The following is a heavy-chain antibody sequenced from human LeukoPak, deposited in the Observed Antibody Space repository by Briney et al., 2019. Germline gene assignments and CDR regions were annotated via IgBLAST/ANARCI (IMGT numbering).Heavy chain of an antibody. CDR3: AKNPGLIYSYTYFDY. J-gene: IGHJ4*02. Sequence: PGGSLRLSCAASGFTFSSYEMNWVRQAPGKGLEWVSCISSSGSTIYYADSVKGRFTISRDNAKNSLYLQMNSLRAEDTAVYYCAKNPGLIYSYTYFDYWGQGTLVTVSS. D-gene: IGHD5-18*01. CDR1: GFTFSSYE. V-gene: IGHV3-48*03. CDR2: ISSSGSTI.